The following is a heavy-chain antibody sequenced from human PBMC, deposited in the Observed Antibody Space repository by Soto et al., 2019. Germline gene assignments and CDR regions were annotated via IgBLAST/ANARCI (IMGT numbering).Heavy chain of an antibody. CDR3: TTEMATITYVDY. CDR2: IKSKTDGGST. D-gene: IGHD5-12*01. CDR1: GFTFSNAW. J-gene: IGHJ4*02. V-gene: IGHV3-15*01. Sequence: GGSLXLSCAXSGFTFSNAWMSWVRQAPGKGLEWVGRIKSKTDGGSTDYAAPVKGRFTISRDDSKNTLYLQMNSLKTEDTSVYYCTTEMATITYVDYWGQGTLVTVSS.